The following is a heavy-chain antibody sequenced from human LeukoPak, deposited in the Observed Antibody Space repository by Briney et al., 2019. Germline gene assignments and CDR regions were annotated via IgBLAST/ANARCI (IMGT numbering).Heavy chain of an antibody. Sequence: GASVTVSCKASGYTFASYGISWVRQAPGQGLEWMGWISAYNGNTNYAQKLQGRVTMTTDTSASTAYMELSSLRSEDTAVYYCARVAYSSSSGMDVWGQGTTVTVSS. D-gene: IGHD6-6*01. CDR2: ISAYNGNT. CDR1: GYTFASYG. V-gene: IGHV1-18*01. CDR3: ARVAYSSSSGMDV. J-gene: IGHJ6*02.